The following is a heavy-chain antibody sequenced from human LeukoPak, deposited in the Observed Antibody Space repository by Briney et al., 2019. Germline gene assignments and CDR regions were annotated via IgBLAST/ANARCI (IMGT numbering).Heavy chain of an antibody. J-gene: IGHJ4*02. V-gene: IGHV3-30*03. CDR2: MSYDGSNK. CDR1: GFPFSTYA. Sequence: TGGSLRLSCAASGFPFSTYAMRWVRQAPGKGLEWVAVMSYDGSNKYHADSVKGRFTISRDNSKNTLYLQMNSLRVEDTAIYCCAPDLRGADWSLDDWGQGTLVTVSS. CDR3: APDLRGADWSLDD. D-gene: IGHD3-9*01.